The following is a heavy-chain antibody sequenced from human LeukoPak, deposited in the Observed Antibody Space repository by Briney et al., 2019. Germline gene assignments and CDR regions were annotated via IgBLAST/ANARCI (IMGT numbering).Heavy chain of an antibody. Sequence: SEPLSLTCTVSGYSISNGYYWGWIRQPPGKGLEWIGTIFRSGSTYYNPSLKSRVTISVDTSKNQFSLKLSSVTAADTAVYYCARGKVVAGTPGQNSWDSWGQGTLVTVSS. J-gene: IGHJ4*02. CDR2: IFRSGST. D-gene: IGHD6-19*01. V-gene: IGHV4-38-2*02. CDR3: ARGKVVAGTPGQNSWDS. CDR1: GYSISNGYY.